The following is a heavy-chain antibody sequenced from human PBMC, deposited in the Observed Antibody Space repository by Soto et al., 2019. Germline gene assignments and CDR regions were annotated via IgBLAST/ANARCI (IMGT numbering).Heavy chain of an antibody. Sequence: ASVKVSCNASGYTFTSYGISWVRRAPGQGLEWMGWISAYNGNTNYAQKLQGRVTMTTDTSTSTAYMELRSLRSDDTAVYYCARTLIQLLYYYYGMDVGGQGATVTVSS. CDR3: ARTLIQLLYYYYGMDV. D-gene: IGHD5-18*01. J-gene: IGHJ6*02. V-gene: IGHV1-18*01. CDR2: ISAYNGNT. CDR1: GYTFTSYG.